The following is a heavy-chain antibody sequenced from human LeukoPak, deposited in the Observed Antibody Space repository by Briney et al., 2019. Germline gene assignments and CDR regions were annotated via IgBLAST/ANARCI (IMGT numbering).Heavy chain of an antibody. J-gene: IGHJ3*02. CDR3: ATVRSYYRAFDI. V-gene: IGHV1-24*01. Sequence: ASVKVSCTVSGYTLTELSMHWVRQAPGKGLEWMGGFDPEDGETIYAQKFQGRVTMTEDTSTDTAYMELSSLRSEDTAVYYCATVRSYYRAFDIWGQGTMVTVSS. D-gene: IGHD3-16*01. CDR2: FDPEDGET. CDR1: GYTLTELS.